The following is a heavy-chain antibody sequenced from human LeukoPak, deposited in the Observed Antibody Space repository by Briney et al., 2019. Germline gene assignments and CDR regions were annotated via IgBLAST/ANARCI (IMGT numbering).Heavy chain of an antibody. V-gene: IGHV1-2*02. CDR3: AYYYGSGTYYYYGMDV. D-gene: IGHD3-10*01. J-gene: IGHJ6*04. Sequence: ASVKVSCKASGYTFTGYYLHWVRQAPGQGFEWMGWIHPNSGGTNYAQKFQGRVTMTRDTSISTAYMELSSLRSEDTAVYYCAYYYGSGTYYYYGMDVWGKGTTVTVSS. CDR2: IHPNSGGT. CDR1: GYTFTGYY.